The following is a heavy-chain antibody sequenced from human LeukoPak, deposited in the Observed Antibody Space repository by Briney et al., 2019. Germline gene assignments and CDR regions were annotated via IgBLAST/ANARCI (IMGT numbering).Heavy chain of an antibody. CDR1: GFTFVDYT. CDR3: AKDLRPHADNYFDY. Sequence: PGGSLRLSCAASGFTFVDYTMRWVRQAPGKGLEWVSLIRWDGGSTYYADSVKGRFTISRVNSKNSLYLPMNSLRTEDTALYYCAKDLRPHADNYFDYWGQGTLVTVSS. V-gene: IGHV3-43*01. J-gene: IGHJ4*02. CDR2: IRWDGGST.